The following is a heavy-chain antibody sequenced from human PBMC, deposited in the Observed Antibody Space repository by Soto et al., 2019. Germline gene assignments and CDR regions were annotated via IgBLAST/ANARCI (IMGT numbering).Heavy chain of an antibody. CDR1: GFSLSTSGVG. CDR3: AHRGHITMVRGVFPFDY. J-gene: IGHJ4*02. D-gene: IGHD3-10*01. Sequence: SGPTLVNPTQTLTLTCTFSGFSLSTSGVGVGWIRQPPGKALEWLALIYWDDDKRYSPSLKSRLTITKDTSKNQVVLTMTNMDPVDTATYYCAHRGHITMVRGVFPFDYWGQGTLVTVS. V-gene: IGHV2-5*02. CDR2: IYWDDDK.